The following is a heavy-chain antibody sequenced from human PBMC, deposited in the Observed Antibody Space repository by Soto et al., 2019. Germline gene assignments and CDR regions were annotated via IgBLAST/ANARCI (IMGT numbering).Heavy chain of an antibody. Sequence: ASVKVSCKASGYTFTSYGISWVRQAPGQGLEWMGWISAYNGNTNYAQKLQGRVTTTTDTSTSTAYMELRSLRSDDTAVYYCAGDRSSSWYTYYGMDVWGQGTTVTVSS. CDR1: GYTFTSYG. D-gene: IGHD6-13*01. CDR2: ISAYNGNT. CDR3: AGDRSSSWYTYYGMDV. J-gene: IGHJ6*02. V-gene: IGHV1-18*04.